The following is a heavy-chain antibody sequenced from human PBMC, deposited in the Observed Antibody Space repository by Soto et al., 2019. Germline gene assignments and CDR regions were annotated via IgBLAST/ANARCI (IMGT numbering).Heavy chain of an antibody. D-gene: IGHD2-15*01. J-gene: IGHJ4*02. V-gene: IGHV2-5*02. CDR1: EFSLSTSGVG. CDR3: AHSYCSGGSCYSPFDY. Sequence: QITLKESGPPLVKPTQTHTLNCTFSEFSLSTSGVGVGWSRQPPGKALEWLALIYWDDDKRYSPSLKSRLTITKDTSKNQVVLTMTNMDPVDTATYYCAHSYCSGGSCYSPFDYWGQGTLVTVSS. CDR2: IYWDDDK.